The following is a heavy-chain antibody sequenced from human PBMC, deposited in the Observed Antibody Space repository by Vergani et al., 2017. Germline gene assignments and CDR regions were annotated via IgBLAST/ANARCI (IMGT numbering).Heavy chain of an antibody. D-gene: IGHD4-23*01. J-gene: IGHJ2*01. CDR3: ARGSITVDPPEPRDWYFDL. CDR1: GYTFTGYY. Sequence: QVQLVQSGAEVKKPGASVKVSCKASGYTFTGYYMHWVRQAPGQGLEWMGWINPNSGGTYYAQKFQVRVTMTRDTSSSTAYMELSRLRSDDTAVYYCARGSITVDPPEPRDWYFDLWGRGTLVTVSS. CDR2: INPNSGGT. V-gene: IGHV1-2*02.